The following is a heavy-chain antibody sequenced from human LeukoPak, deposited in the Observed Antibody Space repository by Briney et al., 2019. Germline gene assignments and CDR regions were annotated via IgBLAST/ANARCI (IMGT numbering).Heavy chain of an antibody. Sequence: SETLSLTCTVSGGSVCSYIHYSSWIRQPPGKGLEWIGYIYYSGSTNYNPSLKSRVTISADTSKHQFSLKLISVTAADTAVYYCARDIYSRSWTAPDSWGQGTLVTVSS. J-gene: IGHJ4*02. CDR2: IYYSGST. D-gene: IGHD6-13*01. CDR1: GGSVCSYIHY. CDR3: ARDIYSRSWTAPDS. V-gene: IGHV4-61*01.